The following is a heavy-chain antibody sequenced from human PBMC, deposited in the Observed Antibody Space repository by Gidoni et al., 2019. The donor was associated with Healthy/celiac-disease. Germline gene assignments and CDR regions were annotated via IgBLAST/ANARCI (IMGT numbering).Heavy chain of an antibody. D-gene: IGHD2-15*01. J-gene: IGHJ6*02. CDR1: GFTFSSYW. V-gene: IGHV3-7*01. Sequence: EVQLVESGGGLVQPGGSLRLSCAASGFTFSSYWMSWVRQAPGKGLEWVATIKQDGSEKYYVDSVKGRFTISRDNAKNSLYLQMNSLRAEDTAVYYCARVEYCSGGSCYFRHYYYYYGMDVWGQGTTVTVSS. CDR3: ARVEYCSGGSCYFRHYYYYYGMDV. CDR2: IKQDGSEK.